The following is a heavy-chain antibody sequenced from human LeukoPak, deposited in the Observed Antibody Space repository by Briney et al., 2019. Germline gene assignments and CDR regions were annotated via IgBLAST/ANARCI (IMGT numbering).Heavy chain of an antibody. V-gene: IGHV3-33*01. D-gene: IGHD2-15*01. CDR1: GFTFSSYG. J-gene: IGHJ4*02. CDR3: ARERFWVNCSGGSCRPDY. CDR2: IWYDGSNK. Sequence: GGSLRLSCAASGFTFSSYGMHWVRQAPGKGLEWVAVIWYDGSNKYYADSVKGRFTISRDNSKNTLYLQMNSLRAEDTAVYYCARERFWVNCSGGSCRPDYWGQGTLVTVSS.